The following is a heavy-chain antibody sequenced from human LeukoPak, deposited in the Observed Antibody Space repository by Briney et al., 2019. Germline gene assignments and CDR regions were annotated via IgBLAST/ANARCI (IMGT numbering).Heavy chain of an antibody. CDR2: FYNSGNT. CDR3: ARDKNSGSFDY. V-gene: IGHV4-31*03. Sequence: PSETLSLTCTVSGGSISSGGYYWSWIRQHPGKGLEYIGYFYNSGNTYYNPSLKSRVTISVDTSKNQFSLKLTSVTAADTAIYYCARDKNSGSFDYWGQGTLVTVSS. J-gene: IGHJ4*02. CDR1: GGSISSGGYY. D-gene: IGHD3-10*01.